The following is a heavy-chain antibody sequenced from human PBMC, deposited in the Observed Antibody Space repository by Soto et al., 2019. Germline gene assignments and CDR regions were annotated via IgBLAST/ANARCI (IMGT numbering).Heavy chain of an antibody. CDR1: GASISSYY. Sequence: QVQLQESGPGLVKPSETLSLTCTVSGASISSYYWSWIRQPPGKGLELIGYIYYTGSTNYNPSLKSRVTISIDTSKNQFSLKLSSVTAADTAVYYCAREDYLLTGYIDYWGRGTLVTVSS. D-gene: IGHD3-9*01. CDR2: IYYTGST. J-gene: IGHJ4*02. V-gene: IGHV4-59*01. CDR3: AREDYLLTGYIDY.